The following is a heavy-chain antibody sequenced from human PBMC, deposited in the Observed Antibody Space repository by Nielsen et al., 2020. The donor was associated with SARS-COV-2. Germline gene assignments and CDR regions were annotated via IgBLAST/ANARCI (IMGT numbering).Heavy chain of an antibody. D-gene: IGHD3-3*01. Sequence: WLRRPPGKGLEWVSVIYSGGSTYYADSVKGRFTISRDNSKNTLYLQMNSLRAEDTAVYYCARGGIHTIFGVSYYYYYMDVWGKGTTVTVSS. CDR3: ARGGIHTIFGVSYYYYYMDV. CDR2: IYSGGST. J-gene: IGHJ6*03. V-gene: IGHV3-66*01.